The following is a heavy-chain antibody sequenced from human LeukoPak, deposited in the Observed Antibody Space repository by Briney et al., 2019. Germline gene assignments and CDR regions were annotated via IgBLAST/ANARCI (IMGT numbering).Heavy chain of an antibody. J-gene: IGHJ4*02. V-gene: IGHV1-69*13. CDR1: GDTFSNSA. Sequence: ASVKVSCKASGDTFSNSAFSWVRQAPGQGLECMGGIIPIFGTPNYAQKFQGRVTISADESTSTVYMELSSLRSEDTAVFYCARDEIAVAGFGTFDYWGQGTLVTVSS. D-gene: IGHD6-19*01. CDR3: ARDEIAVAGFGTFDY. CDR2: IIPIFGTP.